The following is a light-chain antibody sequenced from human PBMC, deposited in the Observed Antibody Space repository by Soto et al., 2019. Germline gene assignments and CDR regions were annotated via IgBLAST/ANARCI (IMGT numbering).Light chain of an antibody. V-gene: IGKV3-11*01. CDR3: QQRSNI. CDR2: DAS. J-gene: IGKJ3*01. CDR1: ETTSGY. Sequence: EIVLTQSPATLSLSPGDTATLSCRASETTSGYLAWYQQKPGQAPRPLIYDASTRATGIPARFSGSGSGTDFTLTISSLEPEDFAVYYCQQRSNIFGPGTKVDIK.